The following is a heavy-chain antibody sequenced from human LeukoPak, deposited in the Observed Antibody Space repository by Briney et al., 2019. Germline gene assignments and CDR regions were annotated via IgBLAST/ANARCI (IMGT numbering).Heavy chain of an antibody. J-gene: IGHJ4*02. V-gene: IGHV3-21*01. CDR1: GFTFSSYS. Sequence: GGSLRLSCAASGFTFSSYSMNWVRQAPGKGLEWVSSISSSSSYIYYADSVKGRFTISRDDAKNSLYLQMNSLRAEDTAVYYCARGGDSGSYFFWGQGTLVTVSS. CDR3: ARGGDSGSYFF. D-gene: IGHD1-26*01. CDR2: ISSSSSYI.